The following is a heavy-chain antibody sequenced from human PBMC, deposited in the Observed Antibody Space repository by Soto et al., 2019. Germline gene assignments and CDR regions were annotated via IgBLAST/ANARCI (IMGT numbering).Heavy chain of an antibody. V-gene: IGHV4-4*02. J-gene: IGHJ4*02. CDR2: AHHSGRT. CDR3: ARSEATGLDY. D-gene: IGHD1-26*01. Sequence: QVQLQESGPGLVKPSGTLSLTCTVSGGSMTSSNWWNWVRQSPGKGLEWIGEAHHSGRTNYNPSLKSRVTLSVDKSKNHFSLKLSSVNAADTAVYYCARSEATGLDYWGQGTLVTVSS. CDR1: GGSMTSSNW.